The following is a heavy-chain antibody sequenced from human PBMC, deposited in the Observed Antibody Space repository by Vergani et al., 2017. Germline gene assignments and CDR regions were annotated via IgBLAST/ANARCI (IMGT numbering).Heavy chain of an antibody. V-gene: IGHV3-48*02. CDR3: AKEGGAF. J-gene: IGHJ4*02. Sequence: EVQLMESGGGLVRPGGSLRLSCVASGFTFSVNSMNWVRQHPGKGLEWIAYISSNSDKIYYASSVKGRFTIFRDNAQYSVVLQMNSLRNEDTAIYYCAKEGGAFGGQGTLVTVSS. D-gene: IGHD3-16*01. CDR1: GFTFSVNS. CDR2: ISSNSDKI.